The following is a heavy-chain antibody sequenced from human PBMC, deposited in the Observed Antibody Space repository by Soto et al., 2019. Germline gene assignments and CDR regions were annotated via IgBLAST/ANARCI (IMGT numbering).Heavy chain of an antibody. Sequence: QVQLQQWGAGLLKPSETLSLTCAVYGGYFSGYYWSWIRQPPEKWLEWIGEINHSGNTNYNPSLKSRVTISIDTSKTQFSLRLSSVAAADTAIYYCARGVRSYRSYWGQGTLVTVSS. CDR1: GGYFSGYY. D-gene: IGHD1-26*01. V-gene: IGHV4-34*01. J-gene: IGHJ4*02. CDR3: ARGVRSYRSY. CDR2: INHSGNT.